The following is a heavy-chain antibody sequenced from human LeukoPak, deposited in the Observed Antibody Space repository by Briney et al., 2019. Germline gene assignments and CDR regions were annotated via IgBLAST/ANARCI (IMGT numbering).Heavy chain of an antibody. D-gene: IGHD2-2*01. Sequence: SETLSLTCTVSGGSIISGSYYWSGIRQPAGKGLEWIGRIYTSGSTNYNPSLKSRVTISVDTSKNQFSLKLSSVTAADTAVYYCASSVVVQAARSLYYYYYMRVCEKGPTVTVSS. J-gene: IGHJ6*03. CDR3: ASSVVVQAARSLYYYYYMRV. CDR2: IYTSGST. CDR1: GGSIISGSYY. V-gene: IGHV4-61*02.